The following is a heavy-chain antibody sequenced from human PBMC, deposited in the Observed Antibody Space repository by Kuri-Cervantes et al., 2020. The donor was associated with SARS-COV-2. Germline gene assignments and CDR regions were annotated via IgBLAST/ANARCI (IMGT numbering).Heavy chain of an antibody. Sequence: GESLKISCAASGFTFSDYYMSWIRQAPGKGLEWVSYISSSSSYTNYADSVKGRFTISRDNAKNSLYLQMNSLRAEDTAVYYCASFGSGWYDDAFDIWGQGTMVTVS. CDR2: ISSSSSYT. V-gene: IGHV3-11*03. J-gene: IGHJ3*02. D-gene: IGHD6-19*01. CDR1: GFTFSDYY. CDR3: ASFGSGWYDDAFDI.